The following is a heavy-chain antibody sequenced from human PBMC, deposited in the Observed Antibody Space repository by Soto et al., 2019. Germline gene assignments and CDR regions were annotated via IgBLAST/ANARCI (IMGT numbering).Heavy chain of an antibody. D-gene: IGHD1-1*01. J-gene: IGHJ4*02. CDR2: MNPNTGNS. CDR3: ARRAETNGWNGFGADKYYFDF. V-gene: IGHV1-8*01. Sequence: ASVKVSCKASGYTFTSYDIYWVRQATGQGLEWMGWMNPNTGNSAYAQKFQGRVTVTSDTSIDTVHMELSSLRSEDTAVYYCARRAETNGWNGFGADKYYFDFWGQGTLVTVSS. CDR1: GYTFTSYD.